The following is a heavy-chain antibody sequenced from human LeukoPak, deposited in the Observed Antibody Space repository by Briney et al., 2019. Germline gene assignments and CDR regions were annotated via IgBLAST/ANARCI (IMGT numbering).Heavy chain of an antibody. Sequence: EASLKVSCKASGYTFTSYYMHWVRQAPGQGLEWMGIINPSGGSTSYAQKFQGRVTMTRDMSTSTVYMALSSLRSEDTAVYYCARSTGYYDSSGTSGMDVWGKGTTVTVSS. CDR1: GYTFTSYY. V-gene: IGHV1-46*01. CDR2: INPSGGST. J-gene: IGHJ6*04. CDR3: ARSTGYYDSSGTSGMDV. D-gene: IGHD3-22*01.